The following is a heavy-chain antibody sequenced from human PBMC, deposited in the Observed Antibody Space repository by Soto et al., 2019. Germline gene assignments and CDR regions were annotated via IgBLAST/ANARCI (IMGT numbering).Heavy chain of an antibody. V-gene: IGHV5-51*01. D-gene: IGHD3-10*01. CDR3: ARVVARKPYVWFGELLYYFDY. Sequence: GESLKISCKGSGYSFTSYWIGWVRQMPGKGLEWMGIIYPGDSDTRYSPSFQGQVTISADKSISTAYLQWSSLKASDTAMYYCARVVARKPYVWFGELLYYFDYWGQGTLVTVSS. J-gene: IGHJ4*02. CDR1: GYSFTSYW. CDR2: IYPGDSDT.